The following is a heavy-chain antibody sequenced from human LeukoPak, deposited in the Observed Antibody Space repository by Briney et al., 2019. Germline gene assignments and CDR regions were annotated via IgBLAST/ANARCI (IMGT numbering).Heavy chain of an antibody. CDR1: GGTFSSYA. Sequence: SVKVSCKASGGTFSSYAISWVRQAPGQGLEWMGGIIPIFGTANYAQKFQGRVTITADESTSTAYMELSSLRSEDTAVYYCARASGGARTHYDDGMDVWGKGTTVTVSS. J-gene: IGHJ6*04. CDR3: ARASGGARTHYDDGMDV. V-gene: IGHV1-69*13. CDR2: IIPIFGTA. D-gene: IGHD2-15*01.